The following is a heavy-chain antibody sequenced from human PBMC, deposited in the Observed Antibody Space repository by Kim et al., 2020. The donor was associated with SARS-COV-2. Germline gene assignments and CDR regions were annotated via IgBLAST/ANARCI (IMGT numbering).Heavy chain of an antibody. D-gene: IGHD4-17*01. V-gene: IGHV3-11*01. Sequence: DSVKGRFPISRDNAKNSLYLQMNSLRAEDTAVYYCAGAPGDYGGLWYFDLWGRGTLVTVSS. J-gene: IGHJ2*01. CDR3: AGAPGDYGGLWYFDL.